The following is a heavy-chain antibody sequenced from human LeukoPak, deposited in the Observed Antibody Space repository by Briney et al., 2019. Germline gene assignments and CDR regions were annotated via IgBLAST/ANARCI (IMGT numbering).Heavy chain of an antibody. CDR3: AKDRYYGSGSFFDY. Sequence: GGSLRLSCAASGFTFSSYGMHRVRQAPGKGLEWVAVISYDGSNKYYADSVKGRFTISRDNSKNTLYLQMNSLRAEDTAVYYCAKDRYYGSGSFFDYWGQGTLVTVSS. CDR1: GFTFSSYG. D-gene: IGHD3-10*01. J-gene: IGHJ4*02. CDR2: ISYDGSNK. V-gene: IGHV3-30*18.